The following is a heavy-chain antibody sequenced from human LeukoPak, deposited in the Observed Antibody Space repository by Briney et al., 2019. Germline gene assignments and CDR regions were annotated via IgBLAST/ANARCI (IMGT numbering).Heavy chain of an antibody. V-gene: IGHV4-39*07. J-gene: IGHJ4*02. D-gene: IGHD3-10*01. CDR3: GTFDY. CDR2: INHSGST. Sequence: SETLSLTCTVSGGSTSSSSYYWGWIRQPPGKGLEWIGEINHSGSTNYNPSLKSRVTISVDTSKNQFSLKLSSVTAADTAVYYPGTFDYWGQGTLVTVSS. CDR1: GGSTSSSSYY.